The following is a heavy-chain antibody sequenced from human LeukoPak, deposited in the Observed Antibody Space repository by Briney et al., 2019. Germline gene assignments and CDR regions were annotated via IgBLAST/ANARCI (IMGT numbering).Heavy chain of an antibody. Sequence: PGGSLRLSCAASGFIFSDYYMSWIRQAPGKGLEWVSYISGASDYRKYADSVKGRFTISRDNAKKSLYLQMNSLRAEGTAVYYCARDGFSSGWFIWGQGTMVTVSS. V-gene: IGHV3-11*06. CDR3: ARDGFSSGWFI. CDR2: ISGASDYR. J-gene: IGHJ3*01. CDR1: GFIFSDYY. D-gene: IGHD6-19*01.